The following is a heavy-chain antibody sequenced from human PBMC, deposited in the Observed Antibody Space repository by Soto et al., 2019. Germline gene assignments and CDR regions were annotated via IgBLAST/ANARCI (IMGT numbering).Heavy chain of an antibody. D-gene: IGHD2-2*01. CDR3: AGDYDCSSTSCYEIGNWFDP. CDR1: GGTFSSYT. V-gene: IGHV1-69*04. CDR2: IIPILGIA. J-gene: IGHJ5*02. Sequence: ASVKVSCKASGGTFSSYTISWVRQAPGQGLEWMGRIIPILGIANYAQKFQGRVTITADKSTGTAYMELSSLRSEDTAVYYCAGDYDCSSTSCYEIGNWFDPWGQGTLVTVSS.